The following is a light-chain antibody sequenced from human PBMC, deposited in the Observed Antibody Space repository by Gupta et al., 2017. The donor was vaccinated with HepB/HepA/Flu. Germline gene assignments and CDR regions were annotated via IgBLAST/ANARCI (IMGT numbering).Light chain of an antibody. CDR2: EVS. J-gene: IGLJ2*01. Sequence: SALTPPPSVSGSPGQSATISCTGTSSDVGSYNRVSWYQQPPGTAPKLMIYEVSKRPSGVPDRFSGSKSGNTASLTISGLQEEDEADYYCSSYTSSSTVVFGGGTKLTVL. CDR1: SSDVGSYNR. CDR3: SSYTSSSTVV. V-gene: IGLV2-18*02.